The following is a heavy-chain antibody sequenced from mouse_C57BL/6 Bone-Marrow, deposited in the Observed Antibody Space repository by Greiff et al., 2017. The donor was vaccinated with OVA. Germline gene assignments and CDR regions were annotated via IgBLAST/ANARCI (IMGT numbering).Heavy chain of an antibody. CDR3: ARSQATYYYAMDY. CDR1: GYTFTSYW. Sequence: QVQLKQPGAELVKPGASVKMSCKASGYTFTSYWITWVKQRPGQGLAWIGDIYPGSGSTNYNEKFKSKATLTVDTSSSTAYMQLSSLTSEDSAVYYCARSQATYYYAMDYWGQGTSVTVSS. D-gene: IGHD3-2*02. V-gene: IGHV1-55*01. CDR2: IYPGSGST. J-gene: IGHJ4*01.